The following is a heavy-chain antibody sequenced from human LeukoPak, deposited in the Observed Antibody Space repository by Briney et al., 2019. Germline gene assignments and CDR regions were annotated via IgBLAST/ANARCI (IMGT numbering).Heavy chain of an antibody. J-gene: IGHJ4*02. CDR1: RFTFSNYG. D-gene: IGHD2-15*01. V-gene: IGHV3-33*01. CDR3: ARVGRDSQHLDY. CDR2: IWYDGSNK. Sequence: PGRSLRLSCAASRFTFSNYGMHWVRQAPGKGLEWVAVIWYDGSNKYYADSVKGRLTFSRDNAKNSLYLQMNSLRAEDTAVYYCARVGRDSQHLDYWGPGTLVTVSS.